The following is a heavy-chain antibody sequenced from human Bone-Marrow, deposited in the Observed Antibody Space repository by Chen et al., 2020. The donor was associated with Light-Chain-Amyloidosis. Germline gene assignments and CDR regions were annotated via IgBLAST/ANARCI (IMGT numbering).Heavy chain of an antibody. CDR1: GFTFSDFG. CDR2: QWFNGND. J-gene: IGHJ4*02. V-gene: IGHV3-33*01. CDR3: ARDSIEGPTDFDY. D-gene: IGHD3-3*02. Sequence: QVQLVESGGGVVPPGTSLRLSCAASGFTFSDFGFHWVRQAPGKGLEWVAVQWFNGNDNYADSVRGRFTISRDSSKNMLFLQLNSLRVEDTAIYYCARDSIEGPTDFDYWGQGTLVTVSS.